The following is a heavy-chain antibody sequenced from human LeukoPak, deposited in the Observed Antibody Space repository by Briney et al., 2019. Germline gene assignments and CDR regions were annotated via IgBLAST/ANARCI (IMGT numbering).Heavy chain of an antibody. V-gene: IGHV3-23*01. CDR1: GFTFSSYA. CDR3: AKDPWGSRGYFDY. CDR2: ISGSGGDT. D-gene: IGHD7-27*01. J-gene: IGHJ4*02. Sequence: PGGSPRLSCAASGFTFSSYAMIWVRQAPGKGLEWVSAISGSGGDTYYADSVKGRFTIFRDNSKNTVYLRMNSLRAEDTAVYYCAKDPWGSRGYFDYWGQGTLVTVSP.